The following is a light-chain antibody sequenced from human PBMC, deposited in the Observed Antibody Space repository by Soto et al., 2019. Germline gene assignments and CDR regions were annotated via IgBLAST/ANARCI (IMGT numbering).Light chain of an antibody. V-gene: IGKV3-20*01. CDR1: HSVSNDY. J-gene: IGKJ2*01. Sequence: EIVLTQSPGTLSLSPGDRTTLSCRASHSVSNDYLAWYQQKPGQAPRLLIYGASSRATGIPDRFSGSASGTEFTLTISRLEPEDLAVSYCQHYGNLPPSYTFGQGTKLEVK. CDR3: QHYGNLPPSYT. CDR2: GAS.